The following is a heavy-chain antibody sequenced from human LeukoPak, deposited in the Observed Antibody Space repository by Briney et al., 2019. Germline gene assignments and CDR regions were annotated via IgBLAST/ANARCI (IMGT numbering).Heavy chain of an antibody. J-gene: IGHJ6*02. Sequence: SETLSLTCTVSGGSISSYYWSWIRQPPGKGLEWIGYIYYSGSTNYNPSLKSRVTIPLDTSKTQFSLKLSSVTAADTAVYYCARDLRTGTTSDYYYVMDVWGQGTTVTVSS. CDR3: ARDLRTGTTSDYYYVMDV. CDR2: IYYSGST. V-gene: IGHV4-59*01. D-gene: IGHD1-1*01. CDR1: GGSISSYY.